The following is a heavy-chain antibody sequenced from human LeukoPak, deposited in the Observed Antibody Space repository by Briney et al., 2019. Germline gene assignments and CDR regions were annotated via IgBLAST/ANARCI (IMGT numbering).Heavy chain of an antibody. CDR2: MNPDSSNT. D-gene: IGHD1-14*01. V-gene: IGHV1-8*01. CDR1: GYTFTTYD. J-gene: IGHJ4*02. Sequence: GASVKVSCKASGYTFTTYDITWVRQAAGQGLEWMGWMNPDSSNTGYAQKFKGRVTMTRDTSISTAYMELNSLIVEDTAVYYCARDIRNLLYSDYWGQGTLITVSS. CDR3: ARDIRNLLYSDY.